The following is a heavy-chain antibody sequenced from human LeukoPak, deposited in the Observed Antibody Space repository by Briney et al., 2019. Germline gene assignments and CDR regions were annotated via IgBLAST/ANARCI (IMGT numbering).Heavy chain of an antibody. J-gene: IGHJ3*02. CDR1: GFTFSSYA. CDR3: ARAQWFGELFDAFDI. CDR2: ISYDGSNK. Sequence: GGSLRLSCAASGFTFSSYAMHWVRQAPGKGLEWVAVISYDGSNKYYADSVKGRFTISRDNSKNTLYLQMNSLRAEDTAVYYCARAQWFGELFDAFDIWGQGTMVTVSS. D-gene: IGHD3-10*01. V-gene: IGHV3-30-3*01.